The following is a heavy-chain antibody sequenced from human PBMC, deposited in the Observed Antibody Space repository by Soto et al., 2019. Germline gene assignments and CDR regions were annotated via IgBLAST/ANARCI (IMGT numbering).Heavy chain of an antibody. D-gene: IGHD3-10*01. CDR3: ARDLHYYGSGSSYGYYYYYGMDV. CDR1: GFTFSSYG. V-gene: IGHV3-33*01. CDR2: IWYDGSNK. J-gene: IGHJ6*02. Sequence: PGGSLRLSCAASGFTFSSYGMHWVRQDTGKGLEWVAVIWYDGSNKYYADSVKGRFTISRDNSKNTLYLQMNSLRAEDTAVYYCARDLHYYGSGSSYGYYYYYGMDVWGQGTTVTVSS.